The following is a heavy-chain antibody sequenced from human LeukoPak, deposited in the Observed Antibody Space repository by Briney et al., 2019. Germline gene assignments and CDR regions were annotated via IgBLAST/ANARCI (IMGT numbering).Heavy chain of an antibody. V-gene: IGHV7-4-1*02. CDR2: INTNTGNP. CDR1: GYTFTSYA. Sequence: VASVKVSCKASGYTFTSYAMNWVRQAPGQGLEWMGWINTNTGNPTYAQGFTGRFVFSLDTSVSTAYLQISSLKAEDIAVYYCARDMEGANDNWFDPWGQGTLVTVSS. D-gene: IGHD1-26*01. J-gene: IGHJ5*02. CDR3: ARDMEGANDNWFDP.